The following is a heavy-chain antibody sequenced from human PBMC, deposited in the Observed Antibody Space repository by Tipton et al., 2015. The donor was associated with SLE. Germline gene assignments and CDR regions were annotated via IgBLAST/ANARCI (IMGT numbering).Heavy chain of an antibody. CDR2: ISYDGSNK. Sequence: SLRLSCAASGFTFSSYAMHWVRQAPGKGLEWVAVISYDGSNKYYADSVKGRFTISRDNSKNTLYLQMNSLRAEDTAVYYCARDWYSSSSSDYWGQGTLVNVSS. D-gene: IGHD6-6*01. J-gene: IGHJ4*02. V-gene: IGHV3-30-3*01. CDR3: ARDWYSSSSSDY. CDR1: GFTFSSYA.